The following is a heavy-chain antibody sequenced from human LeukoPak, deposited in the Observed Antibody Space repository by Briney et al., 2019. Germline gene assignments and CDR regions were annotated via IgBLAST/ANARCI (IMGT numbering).Heavy chain of an antibody. Sequence: ASVKVSCKASGYTFTGYYMHWVRQAPGQGLEWMGWINPNSGGTNYAQRFQGRVTMTRDTSISIAYMELSRLRSDDTAVYYCARVGDMGYDSSGYYGVDYWGQGTLVTVSS. CDR1: GYTFTGYY. V-gene: IGHV1-2*02. CDR2: INPNSGGT. CDR3: ARVGDMGYDSSGYYGVDY. D-gene: IGHD3-22*01. J-gene: IGHJ4*02.